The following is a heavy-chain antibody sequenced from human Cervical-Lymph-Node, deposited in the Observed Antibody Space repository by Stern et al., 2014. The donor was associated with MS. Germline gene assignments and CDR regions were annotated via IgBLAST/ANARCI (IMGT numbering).Heavy chain of an antibody. Sequence: VQLVESGGGVVQPGRSLGLSCAASGFTFSSYGMHWVRQTPGKGLEWVAVIWYDGSNKYYADSVKGRFTISRDNSENTLYLQMNSLRAEDTAVYYCARGDSSSPLEYWGQGTLVTVSS. V-gene: IGHV3-33*01. CDR2: IWYDGSNK. J-gene: IGHJ4*02. CDR1: GFTFSSYG. CDR3: ARGDSSSPLEY. D-gene: IGHD6-6*01.